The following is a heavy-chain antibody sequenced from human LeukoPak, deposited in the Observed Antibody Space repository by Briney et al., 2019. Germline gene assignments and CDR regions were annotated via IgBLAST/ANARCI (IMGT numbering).Heavy chain of an antibody. J-gene: IGHJ5*02. CDR2: IYYSGST. CDR1: GGSISSSSYY. D-gene: IGHD3-22*01. V-gene: IGHV4-39*01. CDR3: ARHYYDSSGYYFWFDP. Sequence: SETLSLTCTVSGGSISSSSYYWGWIRQPPGKGLEWIGSIYYSGSTYYNPSLKSRVTISVDTSKNQFSLKLSSVTAADTAVYYCARHYYDSSGYYFWFDPWGQGTLVTVSS.